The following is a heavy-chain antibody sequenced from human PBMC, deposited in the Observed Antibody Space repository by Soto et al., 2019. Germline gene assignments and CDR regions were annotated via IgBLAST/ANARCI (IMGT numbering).Heavy chain of an antibody. D-gene: IGHD2-2*01. CDR2: ISGYNGNT. Sequence: QVQLVQSGGEVKKPGASVKVSCKASGYAFANYGITWVRQAPGQGLEYMGWISGYNGNTNYEQKFQGRVTMTTDTSTSTVYMEMRSHRSDHTAVYYCVRFQVVPGVSWFDPWGQGTLVTVSS. CDR1: GYAFANYG. CDR3: VRFQVVPGVSWFDP. J-gene: IGHJ5*02. V-gene: IGHV1-18*04.